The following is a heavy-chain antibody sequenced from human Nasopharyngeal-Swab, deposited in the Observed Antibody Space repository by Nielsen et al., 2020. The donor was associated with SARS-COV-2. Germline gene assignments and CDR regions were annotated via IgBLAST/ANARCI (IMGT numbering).Heavy chain of an antibody. J-gene: IGHJ6*02. D-gene: IGHD2-2*02. V-gene: IGHV3-23*01. CDR3: AKCPYCSSTSCYTCYYYGMDV. CDR1: GFTFSSYA. CDR2: ISGSGGST. Sequence: GGSLRLSCAASGFTFSSYAMSWVRQAPGKGLEWVSAISGSGGSTYYADSVKGRFTISRDNSKNTLYLQMNSLRAKDTAVYYCAKCPYCSSTSCYTCYYYGMDVWGQGTTVTVSS.